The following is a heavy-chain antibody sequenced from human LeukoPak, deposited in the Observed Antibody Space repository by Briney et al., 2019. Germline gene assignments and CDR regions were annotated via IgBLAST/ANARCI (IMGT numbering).Heavy chain of an antibody. CDR3: ARDISGWSQGYFDY. CDR2: MSDDGGKK. Sequence: HSGGSLRLSCAASGFTFSRYAIHWVRQAPGKGLQWVAVMSDDGGKKYYADSVKGRFNISRDNSMNTLYLQMNSLRAEDTAVHYCARDISGWSQGYFDYWGQGALVTVSS. CDR1: GFTFSRYA. D-gene: IGHD6-19*01. V-gene: IGHV3-30-3*01. J-gene: IGHJ4*02.